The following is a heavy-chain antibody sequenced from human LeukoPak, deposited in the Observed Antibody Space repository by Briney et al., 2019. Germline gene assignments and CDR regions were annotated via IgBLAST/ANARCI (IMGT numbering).Heavy chain of an antibody. CDR2: IIPIFGTA. V-gene: IGHV1-69*06. CDR3: ARNRDLGPAEYFQH. D-gene: IGHD2/OR15-2a*01. CDR1: GGTFSSYA. Sequence: GASVKVSCKASGGTFSSYAISWVRQAPGQGLEWMGGIIPIFGTANYAQKFQGRVTITADKSTSTAYMELSSLRSEDTAVYYCARNRDLGPAEYFQHWGQGTLVIVSS. J-gene: IGHJ1*01.